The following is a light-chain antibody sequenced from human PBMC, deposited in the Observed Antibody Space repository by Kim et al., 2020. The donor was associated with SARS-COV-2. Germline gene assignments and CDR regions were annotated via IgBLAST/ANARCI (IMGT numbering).Light chain of an antibody. CDR3: QAWDSSTAV. CDR1: KLGDKY. J-gene: IGLJ1*01. V-gene: IGLV3-1*01. CDR2: QDS. Sequence: SYELTQPPSVSVSPGQTASITCSGDKLGDKYACWYQQKPGQSPVLVIYQDSKRPSGIPERFSGSNSGNTATLIISGTQAMDEADYYCQAWDSSTAVFGTG.